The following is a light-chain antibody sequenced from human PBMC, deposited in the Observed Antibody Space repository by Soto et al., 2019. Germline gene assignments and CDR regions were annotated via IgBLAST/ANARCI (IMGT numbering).Light chain of an antibody. V-gene: IGKV1-5*03. Sequence: DIQMTQSPSTLSASVGDRVTITCRATQSIDSWLAWYQQKPGKAPNLLFYKTSNLESGVPSRYSRSGSGTEFSLTISSLQPDDFATYYCQQYKSFSLTFGGGTRVEVK. CDR3: QQYKSFSLT. J-gene: IGKJ4*01. CDR1: QSIDSW. CDR2: KTS.